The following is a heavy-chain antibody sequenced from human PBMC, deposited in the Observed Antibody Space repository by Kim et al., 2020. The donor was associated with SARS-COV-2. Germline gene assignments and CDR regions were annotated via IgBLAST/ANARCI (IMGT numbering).Heavy chain of an antibody. Sequence: VKGPFTISRDNSKNTLYLEMNSLRAEDTAVYYCAKDFSTSGSYYKGGFDYWGQGTLVTVSS. D-gene: IGHD1-26*01. J-gene: IGHJ4*02. CDR3: AKDFSTSGSYYKGGFDY. V-gene: IGHV3-23*03.